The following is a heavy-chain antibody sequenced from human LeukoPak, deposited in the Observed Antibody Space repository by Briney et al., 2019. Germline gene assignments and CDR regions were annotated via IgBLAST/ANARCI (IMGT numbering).Heavy chain of an antibody. V-gene: IGHV4-38-2*01. Sequence: KPSETLSLTCDVSGVSISDGYYWGWIRQPPGEGLEWIGSLFHNGPSYYNPSLKSRVNITMNTSKNQFIITLTSVTAADTAVYFCARLWFETWIDPWGQGALVTVS. J-gene: IGHJ5*02. CDR2: LFHNGPS. D-gene: IGHD2-21*01. CDR1: GVSISDGYY. CDR3: ARLWFETWIDP.